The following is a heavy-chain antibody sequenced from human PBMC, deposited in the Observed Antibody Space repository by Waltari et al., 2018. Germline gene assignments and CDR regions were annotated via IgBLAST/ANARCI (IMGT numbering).Heavy chain of an antibody. D-gene: IGHD6-19*01. V-gene: IGHV3-9*01. J-gene: IGHJ4*02. Sequence: EVQLVESGGGLVQPGRSLRLSCAASGFTFDDYAMHWVRQAPGKGLEWVSGISWNSGSIGYADSVKGRFTSSRDNAKNSLYLQMNSLRAEDTALYYCAKGQWLPTYYFDYWGQGTLVTVSS. CDR1: GFTFDDYA. CDR2: ISWNSGSI. CDR3: AKGQWLPTYYFDY.